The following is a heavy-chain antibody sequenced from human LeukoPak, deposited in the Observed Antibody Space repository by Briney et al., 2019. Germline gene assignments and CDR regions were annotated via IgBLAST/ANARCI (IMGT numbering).Heavy chain of an antibody. CDR3: ARMGPYDILTGRYYFDY. V-gene: IGHV3-21*01. CDR1: GFTFSSYS. D-gene: IGHD3-9*01. Sequence: PGGSLRLSCAASGFTFSSYSMNWVRQAPGKGLEWVSSISSSSSYIYYADSVEGRFTISRGNAKNSLYLQMNSLRAEDTAVYYCARMGPYDILTGRYYFDYWGQGTLVTVSS. J-gene: IGHJ4*02. CDR2: ISSSSSYI.